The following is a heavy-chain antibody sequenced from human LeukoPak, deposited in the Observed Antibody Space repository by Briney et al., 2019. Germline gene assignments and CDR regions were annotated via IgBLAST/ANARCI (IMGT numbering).Heavy chain of an antibody. CDR3: ARTIAAAGNLDY. V-gene: IGHV4-59*01. CDR2: IYYSGST. CDR1: GGSISSYY. Sequence: SETLSLTCTVSGGSISSYYWSWIRQPPGKGLEWIGYIYYSGSTNYNPSLKSRVTISVDTSKNQFSLKLSSVTAADTAVYYCARTIAAAGNLDYWGQGTLVTVSS. J-gene: IGHJ4*02. D-gene: IGHD6-13*01.